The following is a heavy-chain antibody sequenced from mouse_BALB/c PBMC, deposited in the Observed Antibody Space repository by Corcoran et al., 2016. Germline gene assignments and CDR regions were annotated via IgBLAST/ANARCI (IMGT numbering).Heavy chain of an antibody. CDR2: INTETGEP. CDR1: GYTFTDYS. V-gene: IGHV9-2-1*01. CDR3: AGGGYYGSSYC. J-gene: IGHJ3*01. Sequence: QNQLVQSGPELKEPGETDKISCTDPGYTFTDYSMHWVKQAPGKGVKGMGWINTETGEPTYADDFKGRFAFSLETSASTAYLQINNLKNEDTATYFCAGGGYYGSSYCWVQVTLVTVSA. D-gene: IGHD1-1*01.